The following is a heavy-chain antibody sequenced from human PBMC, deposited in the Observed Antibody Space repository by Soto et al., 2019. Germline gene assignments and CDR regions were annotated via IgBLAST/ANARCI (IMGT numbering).Heavy chain of an antibody. CDR1: GFRLSSYA. V-gene: IGHV3-30*18. Sequence: QVRLVESGGGVVQPGGSLRLSCATSGFRLSSYAMHWVRQAPGKGLEWVALMSYDESKKYYADSVKGRFTISRDTSKNKLVLEMNNLRVEDTAVYYCAKDRRDGDFMHILVVDFWGQGALVTVSS. D-gene: IGHD2-15*01. J-gene: IGHJ4*02. CDR3: AKDRRDGDFMHILVVDF. CDR2: MSYDESKK.